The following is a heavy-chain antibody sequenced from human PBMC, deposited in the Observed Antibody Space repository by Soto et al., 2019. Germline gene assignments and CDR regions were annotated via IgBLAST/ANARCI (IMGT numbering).Heavy chain of an antibody. J-gene: IGHJ6*03. V-gene: IGHV6-1*01. CDR1: GDSVSSNSAA. Sequence: PSQTLSLTCAISGDSVSSNSAAWNWIRQSPSGGLEWLGRTYYRSRWYNDYAVSVRSRITINPDTSKNQFSLHLNSVTPEDAAVYYCAGTTSLQRYYMDVWGKGTTLTVSS. D-gene: IGHD1-7*01. CDR3: AGTTSLQRYYMDV. CDR2: TYYRSRWYN.